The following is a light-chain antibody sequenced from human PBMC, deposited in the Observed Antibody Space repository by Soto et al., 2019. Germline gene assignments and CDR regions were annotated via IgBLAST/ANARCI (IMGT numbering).Light chain of an antibody. J-gene: IGKJ1*01. V-gene: IGKV1-39*01. CDR3: QQTYSPLRT. CDR2: TAS. Sequence: DIQLTQSPSPLSASLGDRVTISCRASQLINGYLNWYQQKPGKAPRLLIYTASNLQSGVPSRFSGTRSGTDFTLIISDLQAEDFATYYCQQTYSPLRTFGQGTKVDIK. CDR1: QLINGY.